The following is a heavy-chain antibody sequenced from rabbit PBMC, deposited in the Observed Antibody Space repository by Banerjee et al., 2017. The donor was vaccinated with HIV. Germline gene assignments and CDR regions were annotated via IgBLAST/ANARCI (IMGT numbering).Heavy chain of an antibody. V-gene: IGHV1S40*01. CDR3: VRDSPYASSSGYYWPYTRLDL. CDR2: IYTGLSGAT. Sequence: QSLEESGGDLVKPGASLTLTCKASGFSFRNTYYICWVRQAPGKGLEWVACIYTGLSGATYYATWAKGRLAIPRPSSTTVTLQMTSLTAADTATYFCVRDSPYASSSGYYWPYTRLDLWGPGTLVTVS. J-gene: IGHJ3*01. D-gene: IGHD1-1*01. CDR1: GFSFRNTYY.